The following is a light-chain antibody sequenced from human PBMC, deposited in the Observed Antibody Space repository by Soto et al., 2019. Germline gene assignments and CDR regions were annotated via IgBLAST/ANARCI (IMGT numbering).Light chain of an antibody. J-gene: IGKJ1*01. V-gene: IGKV1-5*01. CDR2: DAS. CDR3: KKYNIYLPP. Sequence: DIQMTQSPSTLSASVGDRVTITCRASQSISSWLAWYQQKPGKAPKLLIYDASSLESGVPSRFSGSGSGTESPLTITTLHPDFFANYTAKKYNIYLPPFDKGTMV. CDR1: QSISSW.